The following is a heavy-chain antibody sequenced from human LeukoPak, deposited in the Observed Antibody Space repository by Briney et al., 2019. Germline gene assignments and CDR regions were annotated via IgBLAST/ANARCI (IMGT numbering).Heavy chain of an antibody. D-gene: IGHD3-22*01. Sequence: PGGSLRLSCAASGLTFSDYYMTSIRQAPGGGLEWVSSICGTGTTIYSTNSLRGRFTVSRDNARNSLFLHMNSLRAEDTAVYYCAVQITMIVVVPYFDYWGQGTLVTVSS. CDR1: GLTFSDYY. J-gene: IGHJ4*02. CDR3: AVQITMIVVVPYFDY. CDR2: ICGTGTTI. V-gene: IGHV3-11*04.